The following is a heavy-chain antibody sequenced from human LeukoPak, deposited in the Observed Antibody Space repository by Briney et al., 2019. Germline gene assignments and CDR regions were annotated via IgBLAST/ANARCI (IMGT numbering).Heavy chain of an antibody. J-gene: IGHJ6*03. CDR3: ARGPILRHFDYYMDV. V-gene: IGHV3-30*04. CDR1: GFTFTGHS. Sequence: GGSLRLSCVASGFTFTGHSMHWVRQAPGKGLEWVAVVGNDEKTKFYADSLKGRFTVSRDNSKNTVYLQMNSLRDEDTAVYYCARGPILRHFDYYMDVWGKGTTVIISS. D-gene: IGHD3-9*01. CDR2: VGNDEKTK.